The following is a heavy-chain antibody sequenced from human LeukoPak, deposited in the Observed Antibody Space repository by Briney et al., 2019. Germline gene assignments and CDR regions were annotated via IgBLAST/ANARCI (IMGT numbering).Heavy chain of an antibody. J-gene: IGHJ4*02. D-gene: IGHD5-18*01. CDR1: GFTFDDYA. CDR3: AKDADTAMVTYNFDY. Sequence: PGGSLRLSCAASGFTFDDYAMHWVRQAPGKGLEWVSLISWDGGSTYYADSVKGRFTISRDNSKNSLYLQMNSLRAEDTALYYCAKDADTAMVTYNFDYWGQGTLVTVSS. V-gene: IGHV3-43D*03. CDR2: ISWDGGST.